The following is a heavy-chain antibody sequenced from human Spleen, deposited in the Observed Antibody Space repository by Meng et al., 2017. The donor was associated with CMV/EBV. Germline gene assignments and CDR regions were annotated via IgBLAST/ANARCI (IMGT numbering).Heavy chain of an antibody. CDR3: ARGRERFGELLWYYFDY. V-gene: IGHV1-18*01. J-gene: IGHJ4*02. Sequence: YPFTSYVISWVRQAPGQGLEWMGWISAYNGNTNYAQKLQGRVTMTTDTSTSTAYMELRSLRSDDTAVYYCARGRERFGELLWYYFDYWGQGTLVTVSS. D-gene: IGHD3-10*01. CDR1: YPFTSYV. CDR2: ISAYNGNT.